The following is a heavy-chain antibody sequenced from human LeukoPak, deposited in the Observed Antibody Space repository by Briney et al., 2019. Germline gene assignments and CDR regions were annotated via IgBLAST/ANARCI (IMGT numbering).Heavy chain of an antibody. D-gene: IGHD1-7*01. V-gene: IGHV3-48*04. CDR2: ISSSGSTI. J-gene: IGHJ4*02. CDR3: ARTENSGTVDY. CDR1: GFTFSSYA. Sequence: GGSLRLSCAASGFTFSSYAMSWVRQAPGKGLEWVSYISSSGSTINYADSVKGRFTISRDNAKNSLYLQMNSLRAEDTAVYYCARTENSGTVDYWGQGTLVTVSS.